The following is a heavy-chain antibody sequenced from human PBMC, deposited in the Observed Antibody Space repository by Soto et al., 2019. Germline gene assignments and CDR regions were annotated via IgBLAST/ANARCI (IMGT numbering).Heavy chain of an antibody. D-gene: IGHD3-22*01. CDR3: ARTYDGSGPNSGGYGFDI. CDR1: GGSISSYY. V-gene: IGHV4-59*01. J-gene: IGHJ3*02. CDR2: IYYSGTT. Sequence: PSETLSLTCTVSGGSISSYYWSWIRQPPGKGLEWIAYIYYSGTTNYNPSLKSRVTISVDTSKNQFSLKLNSVTAADTAVYYCARTYDGSGPNSGGYGFDIWGQGTMVTVS.